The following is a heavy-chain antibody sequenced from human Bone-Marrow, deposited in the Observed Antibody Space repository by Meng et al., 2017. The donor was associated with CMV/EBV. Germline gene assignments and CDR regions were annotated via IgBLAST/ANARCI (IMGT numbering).Heavy chain of an antibody. D-gene: IGHD1-26*01. CDR3: STIGLGGSYSLDY. V-gene: IGHV3-15*04. CDR1: GFTFSNAR. CDR2: IESKSGGGTA. J-gene: IGHJ4*02. Sequence: GGSLRLSCAASGFTFSNARMSWVRQAPGKGLEWVGRIESKSGGGTADYGAPVKGRFTISRDDSKNALYLQIDSLKSEDTAMYYCSTIGLGGSYSLDYWGQGTLVTVYS.